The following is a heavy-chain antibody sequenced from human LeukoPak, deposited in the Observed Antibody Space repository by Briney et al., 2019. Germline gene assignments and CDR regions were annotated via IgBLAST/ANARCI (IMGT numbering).Heavy chain of an antibody. CDR1: GFTFSNYW. J-gene: IGHJ4*02. Sequence: GGSLRLSCAASGFTFSNYWMHWVRQGPGKGLVWVSHINTDGSITNYADSVKGRFTISRDNAKNTIYLQMNSLRVDDTAIYYCASQVALGYWGQGILVTVSS. D-gene: IGHD2-15*01. CDR3: ASQVALGY. CDR2: INTDGSIT. V-gene: IGHV3-74*01.